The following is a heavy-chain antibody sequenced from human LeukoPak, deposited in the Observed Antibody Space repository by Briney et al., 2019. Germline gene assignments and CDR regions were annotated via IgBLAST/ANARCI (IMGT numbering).Heavy chain of an antibody. J-gene: IGHJ4*02. Sequence: PSETLSLTCAVSSASVSSHHWAWIRQPAGQRLEWVGRVHFSGSTNYNPSLRSRVAIPLDKSKNELSLTLKSVSAADTGVYYCARDESSRDDSGGYHYWGRGVLVAVSS. D-gene: IGHD3-22*01. V-gene: IGHV4-4*07. CDR3: ARDESSRDDSGGYHY. CDR1: SASVSSHH. CDR2: VHFSGST.